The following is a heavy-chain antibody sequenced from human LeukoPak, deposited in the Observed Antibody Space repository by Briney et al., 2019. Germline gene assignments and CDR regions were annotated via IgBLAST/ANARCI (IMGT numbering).Heavy chain of an antibody. D-gene: IGHD3-10*01. CDR3: ARGLTDGSGIYLNWFDP. J-gene: IGHJ5*02. V-gene: IGHV1-46*01. CDR1: GYTFTTYY. CDR2: IDPSGAST. Sequence: ASVKVSCKASGYTFTTYYMHWVRQAPGQGLEWMGMIDPSGASTMYAQKFQGRVTMTRDTSTATVYMEPSSLRSEDTAVYYCARGLTDGSGIYLNWFDPWGQGTLVTVSS.